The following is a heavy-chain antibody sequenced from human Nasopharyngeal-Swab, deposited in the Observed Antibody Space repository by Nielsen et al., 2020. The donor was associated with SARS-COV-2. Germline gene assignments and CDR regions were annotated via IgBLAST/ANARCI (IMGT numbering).Heavy chain of an antibody. CDR1: DGSISSSSYY. J-gene: IGHJ6*03. CDR2: IYYSGST. Sequence: SETLSLTCTVPDGSISSSSYYWGWIRQPPGKGLEWIGSIYYSGSTYYNPSLKSRVTISVDTSKNQFSLKLSSVTAADTAVYYCATYGYGSYYYYYMDVWGKGTTVTVSS. V-gene: IGHV4-39*01. D-gene: IGHD5-18*01. CDR3: ATYGYGSYYYYYMDV.